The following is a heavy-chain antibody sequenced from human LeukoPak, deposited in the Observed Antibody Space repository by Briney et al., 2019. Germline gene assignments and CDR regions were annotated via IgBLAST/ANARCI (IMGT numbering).Heavy chain of an antibody. Sequence: QTGRSLRLSCTASGFTFGDYAMSWVRQAPGKGLEWVGFIRSKAYGGTTEYAASVKGRFTISRDDSKSIAYLQMNSLKTEDKAVYYCTRDSPYYDILTGYNDYWGQGTLVTVSS. J-gene: IGHJ4*02. D-gene: IGHD3-9*01. V-gene: IGHV3-49*04. CDR3: TRDSPYYDILTGYNDY. CDR2: IRSKAYGGTT. CDR1: GFTFGDYA.